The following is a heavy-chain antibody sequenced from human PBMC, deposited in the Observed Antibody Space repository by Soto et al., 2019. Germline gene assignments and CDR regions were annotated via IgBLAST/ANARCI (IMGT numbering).Heavy chain of an antibody. J-gene: IGHJ4*02. CDR1: GFTFSSYN. CDR2: ISSSSSYI. Sequence: LRLSCAASGFTFSSYNMNWVRQAPGKGLEWVSSISSSSSYIYYADSVKGRFTISRDNAKNSLYLQMSSLRAEDTAVYYCARVHYYDSSAYYLWGQGTLVTVSS. D-gene: IGHD3-22*01. V-gene: IGHV3-21*01. CDR3: ARVHYYDSSAYYL.